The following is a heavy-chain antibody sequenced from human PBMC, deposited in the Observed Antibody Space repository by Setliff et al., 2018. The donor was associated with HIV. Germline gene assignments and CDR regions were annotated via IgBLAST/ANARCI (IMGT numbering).Heavy chain of an antibody. D-gene: IGHD6-19*01. V-gene: IGHV4-59*08. CDR1: GGSISSYY. J-gene: IGHJ3*02. CDR2: IYYTGNT. Sequence: PSETLSLTCTVSGGSISSYYWSWIRQSPGKGLEWIGYIYYTGNTNYNPSLRGRVTISQDTSKNQFSLKMSSVTAADTAVYYCARHYPRSDDAFDIWGQGTRVTVSS. CDR3: ARHYPRSDDAFDI.